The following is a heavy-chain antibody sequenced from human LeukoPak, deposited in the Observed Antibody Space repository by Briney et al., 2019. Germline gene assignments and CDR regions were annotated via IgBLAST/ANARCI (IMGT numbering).Heavy chain of an antibody. J-gene: IGHJ4*02. Sequence: GGSLRLSCAASGFTFSSYAMHWVRQAPGKGLEWVAVISYDGSNKYYADSVKGRFTISRDNSKNTLYLQMNSLRAEDTAVYYCAIDSNLGSYLDYWGQGTLVTVSS. CDR2: ISYDGSNK. CDR3: AIDSNLGSYLDY. D-gene: IGHD1-14*01. V-gene: IGHV3-30*04. CDR1: GFTFSSYA.